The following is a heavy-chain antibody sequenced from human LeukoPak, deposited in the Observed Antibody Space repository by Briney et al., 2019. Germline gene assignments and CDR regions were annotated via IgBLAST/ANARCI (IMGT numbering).Heavy chain of an antibody. CDR2: IWNDGSSQ. Sequence: GESLRLSCVASHFTFSHFGMHWVRQAPGKGLEWVAVIWNDGSSQYYADSVKGRFTISRDNSQNTVYLQVNGLRAEDTAVYYCAKDARRGFDYSNSLEKWGQGTLVIVSS. D-gene: IGHD4-11*01. V-gene: IGHV3-33*06. J-gene: IGHJ4*02. CDR3: AKDARRGFDYSNSLEK. CDR1: HFTFSHFG.